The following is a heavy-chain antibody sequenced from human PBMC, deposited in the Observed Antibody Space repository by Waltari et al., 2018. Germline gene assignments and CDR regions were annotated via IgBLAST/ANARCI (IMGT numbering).Heavy chain of an antibody. CDR1: GGAFSGYY. Sequence: QVQLQQWGAGLLKPSATLSLTGAVNGGAFSGYYGSWIRQPPGKGLEWLGQINQSGSTNYNPSLKSRVTISVDTSKNQFSLKLSSVTAADTAVYYCARRVPRSGYYLDYWGQGTLVTVSS. J-gene: IGHJ4*02. CDR2: INQSGST. CDR3: ARRVPRSGYYLDY. D-gene: IGHD3-22*01. V-gene: IGHV4-34*01.